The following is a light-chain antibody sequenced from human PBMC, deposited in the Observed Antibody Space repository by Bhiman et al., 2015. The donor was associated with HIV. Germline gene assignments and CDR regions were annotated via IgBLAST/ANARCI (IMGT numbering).Light chain of an antibody. V-gene: IGLV3-19*01. CDR3: GTWDSSLTAVV. J-gene: IGLJ2*01. Sequence: SSELTQDPAVSVALGQTVRITCQGDSLRSYYASWYQQKPGQAPVLVMYGKNNRPSGIPDRFSGSKSGTSATLGITGLQTGDEADYSCGTWDSSLTAVVFGGGTKLTVL. CDR2: GKN. CDR1: SLRSYY.